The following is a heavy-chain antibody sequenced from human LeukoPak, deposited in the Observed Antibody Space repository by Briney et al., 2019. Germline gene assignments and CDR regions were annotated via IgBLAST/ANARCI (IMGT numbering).Heavy chain of an antibody. CDR3: AKEGTPHVSTWYDL. CDR1: GFTFSNYW. J-gene: IGHJ5*02. D-gene: IGHD3-10*01. V-gene: IGHV3-30*18. Sequence: QPGGSLRLSCAASGFTFSNYWMTWVRQAPGKGLEWVAVISYEGGTQHYADSVKGRFIISRDNPRNTLYLQMNILRTEDTAVYYCAKEGTPHVSTWYDLWGQGTQAIVSS. CDR2: ISYEGGTQ.